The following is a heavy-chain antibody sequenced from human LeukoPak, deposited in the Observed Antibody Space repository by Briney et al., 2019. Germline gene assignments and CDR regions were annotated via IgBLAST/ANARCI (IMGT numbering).Heavy chain of an antibody. CDR1: GFTVSSYS. J-gene: IGHJ4*02. Sequence: GGSLRLSCAASGFTVSSYSMNWVRQAPGKGLEWVSYISSSSSTIYYADSVKGRFTISRDNAKNSLYLQMNSLRAEDTAVYYCARDSFAGYDSSGYSSYDYWGQGTLVTVSS. CDR2: ISSSSSTI. D-gene: IGHD3-22*01. CDR3: ARDSFAGYDSSGYSSYDY. V-gene: IGHV3-48*04.